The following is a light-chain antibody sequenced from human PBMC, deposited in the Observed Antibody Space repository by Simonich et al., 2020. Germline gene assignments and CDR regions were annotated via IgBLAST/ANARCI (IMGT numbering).Light chain of an antibody. J-gene: IGLJ3*02. Sequence: QSALTQPASVSGSPGQSITISCTGTSGDVGSYNLVSWYQQHPGKAPKLMIYEGSKWPSGVSNRFAGSKSGNTASLTISGLQAEDEADYYCCSYAGSSNWVFGGGTKLTVL. CDR1: SGDVGSYNL. CDR2: EGS. CDR3: CSYAGSSNWV. V-gene: IGLV2-23*01.